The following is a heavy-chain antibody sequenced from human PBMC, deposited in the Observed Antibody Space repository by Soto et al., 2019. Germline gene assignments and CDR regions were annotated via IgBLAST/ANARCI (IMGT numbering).Heavy chain of an antibody. V-gene: IGHV3-23*01. D-gene: IGHD3-22*01. Sequence: EVQLLESGGGLVQPGESLRLSCAASGFTFSIYAMTWVRQAPGKGLEWVSSMSRNGDNTYYADSVKGRFTISRDNSKNTLYLQMNSLRAEDTAISYCAKDESNSNPLYYFDFWGPGTLVTVSS. CDR1: GFTFSIYA. CDR2: MSRNGDNT. CDR3: AKDESNSNPLYYFDF. J-gene: IGHJ4*02.